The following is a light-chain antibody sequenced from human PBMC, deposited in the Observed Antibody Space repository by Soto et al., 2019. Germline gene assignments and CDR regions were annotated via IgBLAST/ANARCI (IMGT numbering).Light chain of an antibody. CDR2: AAS. CDR1: QSIGTY. Sequence: DIQMTQSPSALSSAVGERVTSTCRASQSIGTYLNWYQQKPGKAPKVLIYAASSLQSGVPSRFSGSGSGTDFTLTISSLQPEDFATYYCQQSYSTPTWTFGQGTKVDIK. CDR3: QQSYSTPTWT. V-gene: IGKV1-39*01. J-gene: IGKJ1*01.